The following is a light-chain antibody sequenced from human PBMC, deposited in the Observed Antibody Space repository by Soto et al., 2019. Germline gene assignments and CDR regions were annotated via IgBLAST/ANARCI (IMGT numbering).Light chain of an antibody. Sequence: QAVVTQPRSVSGSPGQSVTISCTGTSSDVGGYTYVSWYQHRPGKAPKLMIYDVSKRPSGVPDRFSGSKSGNTASLTISGLQAEDEADYSCCSYAGSGPFYVFGTGTKLTVL. J-gene: IGLJ1*01. V-gene: IGLV2-11*01. CDR3: CSYAGSGPFYV. CDR2: DVS. CDR1: SSDVGGYTY.